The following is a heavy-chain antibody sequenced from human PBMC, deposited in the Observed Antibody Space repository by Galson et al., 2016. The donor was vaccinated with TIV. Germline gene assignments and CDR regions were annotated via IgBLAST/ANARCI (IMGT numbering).Heavy chain of an antibody. V-gene: IGHV1-24*01. D-gene: IGHD3-16*01. CDR2: FDPEVSKT. Sequence: SVKVSCKVSGNSLNELVIHWVRQAPGKGLEWMGGFDPEVSKTVYAQMLQGRVTMAADTSRNTAYMELGSLRFEDTAVYYCARATPSVFGIIMTLDSWGQGTLVTVSS. J-gene: IGHJ4*02. CDR1: GNSLNELV. CDR3: ARATPSVFGIIMTLDS.